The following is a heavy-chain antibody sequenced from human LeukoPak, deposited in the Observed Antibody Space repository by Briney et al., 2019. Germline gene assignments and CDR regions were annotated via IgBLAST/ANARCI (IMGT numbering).Heavy chain of an antibody. Sequence: ASVKVSCKASGYTFTSYGISWVRQAPGLGLEWMGWISAYNGNTNYAQKLQGRVTMTTDTSTSTAYMELRSLRSDDTAVYYCARASILFGEYYFDYWGQGTLVTVSS. D-gene: IGHD3-10*01. CDR2: ISAYNGNT. V-gene: IGHV1-18*01. J-gene: IGHJ4*02. CDR3: ARASILFGEYYFDY. CDR1: GYTFTSYG.